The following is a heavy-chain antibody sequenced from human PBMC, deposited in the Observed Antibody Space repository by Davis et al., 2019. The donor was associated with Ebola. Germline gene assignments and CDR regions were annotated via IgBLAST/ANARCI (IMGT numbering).Heavy chain of an antibody. V-gene: IGHV3-53*01. J-gene: IGHJ4*02. Sequence: SPITPCTAPGFNLSGNYMSWVRQAPGNGLEWVAVIYRGGNTYYADSVKGRFTISRDNSKDTVQLQMNSLRVEDTAVYYCTRGRGGSSWELYWGQGTLVTVSS. CDR2: IYRGGNT. CDR1: GFNLSGNY. D-gene: IGHD6-13*01. CDR3: TRGRGGSSWELY.